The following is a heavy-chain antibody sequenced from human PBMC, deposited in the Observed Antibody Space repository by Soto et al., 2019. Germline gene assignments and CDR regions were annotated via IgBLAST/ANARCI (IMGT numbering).Heavy chain of an antibody. CDR1: GDTFTNSA. Sequence: ASVKVSCKASGDTFTNSAFIWVRQAPGQGLEWMGWISAYNGNTDYEQKFQGRVTMTTDTSTSTAHMELRSLRSDDTAVYYCAREGSRSGRPRPHTYIDYWGQGTLVTSPQ. V-gene: IGHV1-18*01. CDR2: ISAYNGNT. D-gene: IGHD6-13*01. CDR3: AREGSRSGRPRPHTYIDY. J-gene: IGHJ4*02.